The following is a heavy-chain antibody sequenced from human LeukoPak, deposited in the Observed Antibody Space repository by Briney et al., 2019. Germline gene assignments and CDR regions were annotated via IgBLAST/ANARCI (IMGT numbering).Heavy chain of an antibody. CDR1: GDSVSSNSVA. CDR2: TYYRSKWYN. J-gene: IGHJ4*02. V-gene: IGHV6-1*01. Sequence: SQTLSLTCAISGDSVSSNSVAWNWIRQSPSRGLEWLGRTYYRSKWYNDYAVSVKSRITINPDTSNNQFSLHLRSMAPEDTAVYYCARGTRFDYWGQGSLVTVSS. D-gene: IGHD3-10*01. CDR3: ARGTRFDY.